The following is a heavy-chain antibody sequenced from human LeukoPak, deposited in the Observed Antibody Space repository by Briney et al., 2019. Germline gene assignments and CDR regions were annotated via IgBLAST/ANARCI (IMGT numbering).Heavy chain of an antibody. J-gene: IGHJ6*03. V-gene: IGHV1-2*06. Sequence: ASVKVSCKASGYTFTGYYMHWVRQAPGQGLEWMGRINPNSGGTNYAQKFQGRVTMTRDTSISTAYMELSRLRSDDTAVYYCARTGGYDFWSGYYPYMDVWGKGTTVTVSS. CDR3: ARTGGYDFWSGYYPYMDV. CDR2: INPNSGGT. CDR1: GYTFTGYY. D-gene: IGHD3-3*01.